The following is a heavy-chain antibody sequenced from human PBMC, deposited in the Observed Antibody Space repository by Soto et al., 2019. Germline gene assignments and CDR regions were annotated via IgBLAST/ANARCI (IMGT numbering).Heavy chain of an antibody. CDR2: ISVSGGST. J-gene: IGHJ5*02. CDR1: GFTFSSYA. CDR3: AKDRNGEYETNCFDP. V-gene: IGHV3-23*01. D-gene: IGHD4-17*01. Sequence: LILSCAASGFTFSSYAMSWVRQAPGKGLEWVSAISVSGGSTYYADSVKGRFTISRDNSKNTLYLQMNSLRAEDPAVYYCAKDRNGEYETNCFDPCGQGTLRTVSS.